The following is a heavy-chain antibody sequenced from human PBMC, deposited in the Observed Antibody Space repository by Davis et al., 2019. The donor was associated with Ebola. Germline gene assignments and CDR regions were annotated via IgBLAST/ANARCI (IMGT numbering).Heavy chain of an antibody. D-gene: IGHD2-2*03. CDR2: MIPNTCNT. CDR1: AYPFTTYR. J-gene: IGHJ6*02. V-gene: IGHV1-8*02. CDR3: ARGWRRVDIVVVPKEDV. Sequence: SVPFSCNASAYPFTTYRITWVRHAPLQGLDWMGWMIPNTCNTSYTQKFQGRVTMTRNTSIRTTYMELNSLISEETAVYYCARGWRRVDIVVVPKEDVWGQGTTVTVSS.